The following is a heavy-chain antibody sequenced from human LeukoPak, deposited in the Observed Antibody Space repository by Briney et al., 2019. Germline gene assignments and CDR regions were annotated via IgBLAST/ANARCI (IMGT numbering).Heavy chain of an antibody. J-gene: IGHJ4*02. V-gene: IGHV3-30*02. CDR2: IRYDGSNK. D-gene: IGHD3-22*01. CDR1: GFTFSSYG. CDR3: AKDRYYYDSSGYYSGDY. Sequence: GGSLRLSCAASGFTFSSYGMHWVRQAPGKGLEWVAFIRYDGSNKYYADSVKGRFTISRDNSKNTLYLQMNSLRAEDTAVYYCAKDRYYYDSSGYYSGDYWGQGTLVTVSS.